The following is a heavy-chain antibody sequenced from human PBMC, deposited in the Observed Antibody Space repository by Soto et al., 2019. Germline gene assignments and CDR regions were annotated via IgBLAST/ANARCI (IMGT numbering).Heavy chain of an antibody. D-gene: IGHD3-22*01. V-gene: IGHV4-30-4*02. Sequence: SDTLSLTFSVSGGSISSADYYWSWIRQPHGKGLELIGNIYYSGNTYYKPSLKSRIIISIDTSKNQFSLKVGSVTAAETAVYYCARYYIYGMHXWGQGTTVTVS. CDR2: IYYSGNT. J-gene: IGHJ6*02. CDR1: GGSISSADYY. CDR3: ARYYIYGMHX.